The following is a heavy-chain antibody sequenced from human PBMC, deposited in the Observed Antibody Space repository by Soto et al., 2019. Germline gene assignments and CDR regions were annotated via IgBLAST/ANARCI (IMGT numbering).Heavy chain of an antibody. J-gene: IGHJ5*02. D-gene: IGHD2-21*02. CDR3: ARDRRVVTGNWFDP. Sequence: QAQLQESGPGLGKPSQTVSLTCTAYGGSISSGGYYWSWIRQHPEKDLEWIGYIYYSGSTYYNPSLKSRVTITVDTSKNQFSLKLSSVTAADTAVYYCARDRRVVTGNWFDPWGQGTLVTVSS. V-gene: IGHV4-31*03. CDR1: GGSISSGGYY. CDR2: IYYSGST.